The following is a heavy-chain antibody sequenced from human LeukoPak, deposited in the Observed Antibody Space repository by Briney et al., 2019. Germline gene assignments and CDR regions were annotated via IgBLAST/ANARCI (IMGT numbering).Heavy chain of an antibody. V-gene: IGHV3-21*01. Sequence: SGGSLRLSCAASGFTFSSYSMSWVRQAPGKGLEWVSSISSSSSYIYYADSVKGRFTISRDNAQNMLYLQMNRLRVEDTAIYYCTRDTPRVAIDYWGQGLLVTVSS. CDR2: ISSSSSYI. CDR1: GFTFSSYS. J-gene: IGHJ4*02. D-gene: IGHD3-3*01. CDR3: TRDTPRVAIDY.